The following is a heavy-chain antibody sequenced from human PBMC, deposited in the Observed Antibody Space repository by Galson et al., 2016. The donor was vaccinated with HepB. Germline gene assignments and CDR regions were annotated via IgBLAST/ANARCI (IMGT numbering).Heavy chain of an antibody. CDR1: GDTFSSHG. D-gene: IGHD3-9*01. J-gene: IGHJ6*02. V-gene: IGHV1-69*10. Sequence: SVKVSCKASGDTFSSHGISWVRQAPGQGLEWMGGIIPLLGTPKYTEKFQGRVTITADRSTTTVYMVMNSLKSEDTAVYYCARGFRTFRYFDRESDHYGMDVWGRGTKVTVSS. CDR3: ARGFRTFRYFDRESDHYGMDV. CDR2: IIPLLGTP.